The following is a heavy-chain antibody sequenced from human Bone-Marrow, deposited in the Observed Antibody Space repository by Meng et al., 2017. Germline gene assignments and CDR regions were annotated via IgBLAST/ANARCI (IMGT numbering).Heavy chain of an antibody. J-gene: IGHJ2*01. D-gene: IGHD3-22*01. V-gene: IGHV4-31*01. Sequence: SETLSLTCTVSGGPISSGGYYWSWIRQHPGKGLEWIGYIYYSGSTYYNPSLKSLVTISVDTSKNQFSLKLSSVTAADTAVYYCARVITYYYDSSGYYNWYFDLWGRGTLVTVSS. CDR1: GGPISSGGYY. CDR3: ARVITYYYDSSGYYNWYFDL. CDR2: IYYSGST.